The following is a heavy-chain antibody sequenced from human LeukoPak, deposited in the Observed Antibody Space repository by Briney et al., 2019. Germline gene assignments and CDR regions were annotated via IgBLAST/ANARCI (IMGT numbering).Heavy chain of an antibody. CDR3: ARLQSLATVAFFSDS. CDR1: GYSFSNYW. V-gene: IGHV5-51*01. D-gene: IGHD4-11*01. CDR2: IYPGDSDI. J-gene: IGHJ4*02. Sequence: GESLKISCQASGYSFSNYWIGWVRQLPDKGLKWMAIIYPGDSDIRYSPSSQGRVTISADKSINTAYLQWSSLKASDTAIYYCARLQSLATVAFFSDSWGQGTLVTVSS.